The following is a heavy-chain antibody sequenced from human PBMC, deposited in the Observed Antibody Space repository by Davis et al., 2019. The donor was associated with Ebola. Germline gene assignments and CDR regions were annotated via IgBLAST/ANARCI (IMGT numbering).Heavy chain of an antibody. CDR3: AREEQLVRQGGYYYYGMDV. CDR2: IYYSGST. J-gene: IGHJ6*02. V-gene: IGHV4-31*03. D-gene: IGHD6-6*01. Sequence: PSETLSLTCTVSGGSISSGGYYWSWIRQHPGKGLEWIGYIYYSGSTYYNPSPKSRVTISVDTSKNQFSLKLSSVTAADTAVYYCAREEQLVRQGGYYYYGMDVWGQGTTVTVSS. CDR1: GGSISSGGYY.